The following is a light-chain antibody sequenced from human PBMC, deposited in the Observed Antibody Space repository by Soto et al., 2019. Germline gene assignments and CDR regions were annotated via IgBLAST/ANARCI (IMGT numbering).Light chain of an antibody. CDR3: LLFYGGVRV. V-gene: IGLV7-43*01. J-gene: IGLJ3*02. CDR2: STD. Sequence: QAVVTQEPSLTVSPGGTVTLTCAASTGAVTSAYYPNWFQQKPGQAPRALIYSTDNKHYWTPARFSGSLVGGKAALTLSGVQPEDEADYYCLLFYGGVRVFGGGTKVNVL. CDR1: TGAVTSAYY.